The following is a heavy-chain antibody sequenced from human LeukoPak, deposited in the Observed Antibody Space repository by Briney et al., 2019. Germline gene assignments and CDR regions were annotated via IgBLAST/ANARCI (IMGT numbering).Heavy chain of an antibody. CDR1: GFTFSSYC. D-gene: IGHD2-21*01. V-gene: IGHV3-30*02. CDR3: ANIPSNRRRSYY. Sequence: GGSLRLSCAASGFTFSSYCMHWVRQAPGKGLEWVAFIRYDGSNKNYADSVKGRFTISRDNSKNTLYLQMNSLRAEDTAVYYCANIPSNRRRSYYWGQGTLVTVSS. J-gene: IGHJ4*02. CDR2: IRYDGSNK.